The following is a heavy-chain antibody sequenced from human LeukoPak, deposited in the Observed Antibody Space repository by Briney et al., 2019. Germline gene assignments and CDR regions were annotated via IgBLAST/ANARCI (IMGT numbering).Heavy chain of an antibody. Sequence: SETLSLTCTVSGGSISNYYWSWIRQPPGKGLEWIGYIYYSGSTYYNPSLKSRVTISVDTSKNQFSLKLSSVTAADTAVYYCAGGSWYFDYCGQGTLVTVSS. J-gene: IGHJ4*02. D-gene: IGHD3-16*01. V-gene: IGHV4-59*01. CDR3: AGGSWYFDY. CDR2: IYYSGST. CDR1: GGSISNYY.